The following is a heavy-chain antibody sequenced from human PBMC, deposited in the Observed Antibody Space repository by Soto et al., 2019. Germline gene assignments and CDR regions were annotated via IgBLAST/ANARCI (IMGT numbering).Heavy chain of an antibody. V-gene: IGHV1-69*13. CDR2: IIPIFGTA. D-gene: IGHD4-17*01. CDR3: ARDPNDYGDYNWFDP. CDR1: GGTFSSYA. J-gene: IGHJ5*02. Sequence: ASVKVSCKASGGTFSSYAIGWVRQAPGQGLEWMGGIIPIFGTANYAQKFQGRVTITADESTSTAYMELSSLRSEDTAVYYCARDPNDYGDYNWFDPWGQGTLVTVSS.